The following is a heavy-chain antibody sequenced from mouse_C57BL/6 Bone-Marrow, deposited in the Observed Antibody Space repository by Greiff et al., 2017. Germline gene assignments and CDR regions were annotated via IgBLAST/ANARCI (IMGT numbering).Heavy chain of an antibody. CDR3: ARSTMVTTHYYAMYY. CDR1: GYTFTSYG. CDR2: IYPRSGNT. V-gene: IGHV1-81*01. Sequence: QVQLQQSGAELARPGASVKLSCKASGYTFTSYGISWVKQRTGQGLEWIGEIYPRSGNTYYNEKFKGKATLTADKSSSTAYMELRSLTSEDSAVYFCARSTMVTTHYYAMYYWGQGTSVTVSS. J-gene: IGHJ4*01. D-gene: IGHD2-2*01.